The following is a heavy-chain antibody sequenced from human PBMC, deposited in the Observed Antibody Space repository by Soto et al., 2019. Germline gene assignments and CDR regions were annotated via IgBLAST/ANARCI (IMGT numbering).Heavy chain of an antibody. J-gene: IGHJ6*02. CDR3: ASEPIGDRGDV. V-gene: IGHV3-33*01. Sequence: QVQLVESGGGVVQPGRSLRLSCAASGFTFSDYGMHWVRQAPGKGLEWVAVIWYDGSKQYYADSVKGRFTISRDNSKNTLYLQMNSLRAEDTALYYCASEPIGDRGDVWGQGTTVTVSS. CDR2: IWYDGSKQ. D-gene: IGHD2-21*02. CDR1: GFTFSDYG.